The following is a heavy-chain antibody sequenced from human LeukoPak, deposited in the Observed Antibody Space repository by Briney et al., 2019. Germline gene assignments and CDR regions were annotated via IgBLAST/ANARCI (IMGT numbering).Heavy chain of an antibody. CDR3: ARHARYSGYGIFDY. V-gene: IGHV4-59*08. D-gene: IGHD5-12*01. CDR1: GGSISSYY. CDR2: IYYSGST. Sequence: SETLSLTCTVSGGSISSYYWSWIRQPPGKGLEWIGYIYYSGSTNYNPSLKSRVTISVDTSKNQFSLKLSSVTAADTAVYYCARHARYSGYGIFDYWGQGTLVTVSS. J-gene: IGHJ4*02.